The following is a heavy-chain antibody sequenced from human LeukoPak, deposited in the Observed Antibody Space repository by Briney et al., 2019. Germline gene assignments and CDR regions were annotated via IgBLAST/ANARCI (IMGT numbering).Heavy chain of an antibody. V-gene: IGHV3-33*01. J-gene: IGHJ1*01. CDR1: GFTFSSYG. D-gene: IGHD3-10*01. Sequence: GGSLRLSCAASGFTFSSYGMHWVRQAPGKGLEWVAVIWYDGSNKYYADSVKDRFTISRDNSKNTLYLQMNSLRAEDTAVYYCARQPGSTRFGEFSWYFQHWGQGTLVTVSS. CDR3: ARQPGSTRFGEFSWYFQH. CDR2: IWYDGSNK.